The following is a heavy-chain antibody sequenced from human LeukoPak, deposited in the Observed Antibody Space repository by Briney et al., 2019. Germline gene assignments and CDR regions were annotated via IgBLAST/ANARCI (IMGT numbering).Heavy chain of an antibody. D-gene: IGHD2-2*01. V-gene: IGHV4-59*10. CDR3: ARGYCSSTSCHNWFDP. CDR2: IYTSGST. Sequence: SETLSLTCAVYGGSFSGYYWSWIRQPAGKGLEWIGRIYTSGSTNYNPSLKSRVTMSVDTSKNQFSLKLSSVTAADTAVYYCARGYCSSTSCHNWFDPWGQGTLVTVSS. J-gene: IGHJ5*02. CDR1: GGSFSGYY.